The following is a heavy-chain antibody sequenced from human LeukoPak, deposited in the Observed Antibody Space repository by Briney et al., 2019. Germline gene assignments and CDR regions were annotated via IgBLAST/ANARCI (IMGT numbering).Heavy chain of an antibody. Sequence: SETLSLTCTVSGGSISSYYWSWIRQPPGKGLEWIGYIYYSGSTNYNPSLKSRVTISVDTSKNQFSLKLSSVTAADTAVYYCARRFKVGATRNWGQGTLVTVSS. CDR2: IYYSGST. CDR1: GGSISSYY. V-gene: IGHV4-59*08. D-gene: IGHD1-26*01. J-gene: IGHJ4*02. CDR3: ARRFKVGATRN.